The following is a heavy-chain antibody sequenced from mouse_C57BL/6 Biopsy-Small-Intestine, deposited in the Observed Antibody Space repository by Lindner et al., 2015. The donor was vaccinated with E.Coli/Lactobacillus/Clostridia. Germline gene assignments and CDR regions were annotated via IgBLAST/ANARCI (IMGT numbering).Heavy chain of an antibody. D-gene: IGHD2-1*01. Sequence: VQLQESGAELARPGASVKLSCKASGYTFTEYTIHWVKQRSGQGLEWIGWFYPGSGSIKYNEKFKDKATFTADTSSNTAYMQLSSLTTEDSAIYYCARRGEDGNYEDAMDYWGQGTSVTVSS. CDR3: ARRGEDGNYEDAMDY. CDR2: FYPGSGSI. V-gene: IGHV1-62-2*01. CDR1: GYTFTEYT. J-gene: IGHJ4*01.